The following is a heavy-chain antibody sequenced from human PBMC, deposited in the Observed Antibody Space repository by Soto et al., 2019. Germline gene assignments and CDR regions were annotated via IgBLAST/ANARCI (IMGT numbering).Heavy chain of an antibody. CDR3: ARRGRMGGVYFFDY. V-gene: IGHV3-13*01. J-gene: IGHJ4*02. CDR1: GFTFSSYD. Sequence: GGSLRLSCAASGFTFSSYDMHWVRQATGKGLEWVSAIGTAGDTYYPGSVKGRFTISRENAKNSLYLQMNRLRAWDTAVSYCARRGRMGGVYFFDYWGQGTLVTVSS. D-gene: IGHD1-26*01. CDR2: IGTAGDT.